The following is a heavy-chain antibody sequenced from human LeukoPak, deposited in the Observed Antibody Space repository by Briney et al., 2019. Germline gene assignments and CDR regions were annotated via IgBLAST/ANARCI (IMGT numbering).Heavy chain of an antibody. V-gene: IGHV3-48*03. D-gene: IGHD3-10*01. J-gene: IGHJ4*02. Sequence: GGSLRLSCAASGFTFSSYEMNWVRQAPGKGLEWVSYISSSGSTIYYADSVKGRFTISRDNAKNTLYLQMNSLRAEDTAVYYCAKVTYGSGTYGAFDSWGQGTLVTVSS. CDR1: GFTFSSYE. CDR2: ISSSGSTI. CDR3: AKVTYGSGTYGAFDS.